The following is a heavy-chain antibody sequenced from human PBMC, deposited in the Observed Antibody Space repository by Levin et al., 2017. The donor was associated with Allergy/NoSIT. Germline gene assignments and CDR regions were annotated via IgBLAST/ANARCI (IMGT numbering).Heavy chain of an antibody. Sequence: VSGPTLVKPTQTLTLTCSFSGFSLSTGGVGVGWIRPPPGKALEWLALIYWDDDKFYSPSLKTRLTITKDTSKNQVVLTMTNMDPVDTGTYYCAHRRIVGDPWSWGDFDYWGQGTRVTVSS. D-gene: IGHD1-26*01. CDR1: GFSLSTGGVG. CDR3: AHRRIVGDPWSWGDFDY. J-gene: IGHJ4*02. CDR2: IYWDDDK. V-gene: IGHV2-5*02.